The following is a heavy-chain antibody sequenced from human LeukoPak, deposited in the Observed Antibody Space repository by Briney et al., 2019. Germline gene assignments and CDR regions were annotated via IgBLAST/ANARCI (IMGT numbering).Heavy chain of an antibody. Sequence: ASVKVSCTASGYTFTSYGTSWVRQAPGQGLEWMGWISAYNGNTNYAQKLQGRITMTTDTSTSTAYMELRSLRSDDTAVYYCARGRYNVFWSAKRGSAFDIWGQGTMVTVSS. CDR2: ISAYNGNT. J-gene: IGHJ3*02. D-gene: IGHD3-3*01. CDR3: ARGRYNVFWSAKRGSAFDI. CDR1: GYTFTSYG. V-gene: IGHV1-18*01.